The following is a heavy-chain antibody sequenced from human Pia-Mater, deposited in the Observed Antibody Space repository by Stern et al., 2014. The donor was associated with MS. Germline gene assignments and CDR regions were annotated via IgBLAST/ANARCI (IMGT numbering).Heavy chain of an antibody. CDR1: GFTFSNYW. CDR2: IKSERSEK. CDR3: ARDVGVY. V-gene: IGHV3-7*01. Sequence: HLEESGGGLVQPGGSLRLSCAASGFTFSNYWMTWVRQAPGKGVEGVATIKSERSEKYYVDSVKGRFSISRDNAKNLMYLQLNRLKAEETSMYYCARDVGVYWGHGTLVTVSS. D-gene: IGHD2-15*01. J-gene: IGHJ4*01.